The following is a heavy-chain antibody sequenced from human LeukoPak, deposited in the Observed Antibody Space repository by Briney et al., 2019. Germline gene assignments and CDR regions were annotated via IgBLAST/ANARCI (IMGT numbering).Heavy chain of an antibody. J-gene: IGHJ6*04. V-gene: IGHV3-23*01. CDR2: ITGSAGAT. D-gene: IGHD5-24*01. CDR3: AKMKGATEYYYHAMDV. CDR1: GLTFSSFA. Sequence: QPGGSLRLSCAVSGLTFSSFAMSWVRQAPGKGLEWVSAITGSAGATWYADAVKGRFTISRDNSKNTMYLQMNSLGAEDTALYYCAKMKGATEYYYHAMDVWGKGTMVSVSS.